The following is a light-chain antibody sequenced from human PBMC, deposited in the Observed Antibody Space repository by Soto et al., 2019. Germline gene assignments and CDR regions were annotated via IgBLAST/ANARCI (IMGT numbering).Light chain of an antibody. CDR3: QAWDSSTDVV. J-gene: IGLJ2*01. Sequence: SYELTQPPSVSVSPGQTASITCSGDKLGDKYACWYQQMPGQSPVLVIYQDSKRPSGIPERFSGSNSGNTATLTIGGTQAMDEADYYCQAWDSSTDVVFGGGTKLTVL. CDR2: QDS. CDR1: KLGDKY. V-gene: IGLV3-1*01.